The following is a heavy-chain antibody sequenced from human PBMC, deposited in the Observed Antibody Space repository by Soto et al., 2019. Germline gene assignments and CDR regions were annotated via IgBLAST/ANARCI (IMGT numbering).Heavy chain of an antibody. J-gene: IGHJ6*01. Sequence: PSQTLSLTCAISVYSVSSSSAAWNWIIQSPSRGLEWLGRTYYRSKWNNEYAVSMESRITINPDTSKNHFSLQLYSVTPEDTAVYYCAGLIWFRGMEVWGQGTPVIVSS. V-gene: IGHV6-1*01. D-gene: IGHD3-10*01. CDR2: TYYRSKWNN. CDR1: VYSVSSSSAA. CDR3: AGLIWFRGMEV.